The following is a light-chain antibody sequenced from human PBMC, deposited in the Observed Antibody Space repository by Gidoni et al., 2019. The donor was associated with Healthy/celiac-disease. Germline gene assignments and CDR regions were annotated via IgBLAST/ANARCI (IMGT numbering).Light chain of an antibody. V-gene: IGLV2-14*01. Sequence: QSALTQPASVSGSPGQSITISCTGTSSDVGGYNYVSWYQQHPGKAPKLMIYDVSNRPSGVSNRFSGSKSGNTASLTISGPQAEDEADYYCSSYTRSTTLVFGGGTKLTVL. CDR3: SSYTRSTTLV. CDR2: DVS. CDR1: SSDVGGYNY. J-gene: IGLJ2*01.